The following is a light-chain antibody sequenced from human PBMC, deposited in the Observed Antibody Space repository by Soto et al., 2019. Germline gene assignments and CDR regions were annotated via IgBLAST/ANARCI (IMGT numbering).Light chain of an antibody. CDR1: ELGDKY. CDR2: EDN. Sequence: YELTQPPSVSVSPGQTASITCSGDELGDKYVCWYQQKPGQSPVLVIYEDNKRPSRIPERFSGSNSENTATLTISETQSMDEADYYCQAWDSSTARFGTGTKLTVL. V-gene: IGLV3-1*01. CDR3: QAWDSSTAR. J-gene: IGLJ1*01.